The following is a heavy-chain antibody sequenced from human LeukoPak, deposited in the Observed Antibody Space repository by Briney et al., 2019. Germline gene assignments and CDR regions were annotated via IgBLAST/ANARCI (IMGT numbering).Heavy chain of an antibody. J-gene: IGHJ1*01. CDR3: AQADSTGYFYFQH. D-gene: IGHD3-22*01. V-gene: IGHV6-1*01. CDR1: GDSVSSNSAA. CDR2: TYYRSEWYN. Sequence: SQTLSLTCAISGDSVSSNSAAWNWIRQCPSRGLEWLGRTYYRSEWYNDYAVSVKSRININPDTSKNQFSLQLNSVTPEDTAVYYCAQADSTGYFYFQHWGQGTLVTVSS.